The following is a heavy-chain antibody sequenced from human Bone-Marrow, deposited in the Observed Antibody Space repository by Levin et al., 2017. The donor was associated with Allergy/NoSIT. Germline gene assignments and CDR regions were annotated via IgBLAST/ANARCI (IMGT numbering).Heavy chain of an antibody. CDR1: GGTFSSYA. J-gene: IGHJ4*02. Sequence: KISCKASGGTFSSYAISWVRQAPGQGLEWMGGIIPIFGTANYAQKFQGRVTITADESTSTAYMELSSLRSEDTAVYYCARVWGYGGNSGHRFDYWGQGTLVTVSS. CDR2: IIPIFGTA. D-gene: IGHD4-23*01. V-gene: IGHV1-69*01. CDR3: ARVWGYGGNSGHRFDY.